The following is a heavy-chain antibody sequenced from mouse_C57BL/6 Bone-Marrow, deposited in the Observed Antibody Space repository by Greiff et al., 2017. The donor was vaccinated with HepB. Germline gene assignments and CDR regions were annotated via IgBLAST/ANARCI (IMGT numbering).Heavy chain of an antibody. CDR3: ARRDYYGLMDY. V-gene: IGHV5-15*01. J-gene: IGHJ4*01. D-gene: IGHD1-2*01. Sequence: EVQGVESGGGLVQPGGSLKLSCAASGFTFSDYGMAWVRQAPRKGPEWVAFISNLAYSIYYADTVTGRFTISRENAKNTLYLEMSSLRSEDTAMYYCARRDYYGLMDYWGQGTSVTVSS. CDR1: GFTFSDYG. CDR2: ISNLAYSI.